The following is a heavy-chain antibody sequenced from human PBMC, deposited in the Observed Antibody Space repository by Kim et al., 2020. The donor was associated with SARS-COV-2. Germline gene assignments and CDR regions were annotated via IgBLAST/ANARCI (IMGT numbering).Heavy chain of an antibody. D-gene: IGHD6-13*01. CDR1: GYTSSNYV. V-gene: IGHV1-18*04. Sequence: ASVKVSCKVSGYTSSNYVISWVRQAPGQGLEWMGWINTLSLHTNSVDKFQDRVTMTTVPSTNTASMELRRLTSDDTAVYYCATTFSFSNSWYYFDYWGQGTLVNVSS. J-gene: IGHJ4*02. CDR3: ATTFSFSNSWYYFDY. CDR2: INTLSLHT.